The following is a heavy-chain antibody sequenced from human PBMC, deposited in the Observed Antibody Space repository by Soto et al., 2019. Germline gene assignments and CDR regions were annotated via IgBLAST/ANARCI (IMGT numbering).Heavy chain of an antibody. V-gene: IGHV3-48*01. CDR2: ISTSSSNI. CDR1: GFSFSYYG. J-gene: IGHJ6*03. Sequence: GGSLRLSCAASGFSFSYYGMNWVRQAPGKGLEWVPYISTSSSNIYYADSVKGRFTISRDNAKNSLSLQMNSLRAADTAVYYCARETSTGNYYMDVWGKGTTVTVS. D-gene: IGHD2-2*01. CDR3: ARETSTGNYYMDV.